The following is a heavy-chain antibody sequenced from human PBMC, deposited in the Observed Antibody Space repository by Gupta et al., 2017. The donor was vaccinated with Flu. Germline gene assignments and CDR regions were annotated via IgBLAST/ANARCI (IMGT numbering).Heavy chain of an antibody. CDR3: ARRREDVTGYHYFDY. J-gene: IGHJ4*02. D-gene: IGHD3-9*01. CDR1: GGSIPSHTNY. V-gene: IGHV4-39*01. CDR2: IFYSGST. Sequence: QVQLQVSGPGLVKPWETLSLTCSVSGGSIPSHTNYWACIRQSPGRGLEWIGTIFYSGSTTYNPSLRSRVVMSVDTSKNQFFLKLASVTAADTAVYYCARRREDVTGYHYFDYWGQGTPVTVSS.